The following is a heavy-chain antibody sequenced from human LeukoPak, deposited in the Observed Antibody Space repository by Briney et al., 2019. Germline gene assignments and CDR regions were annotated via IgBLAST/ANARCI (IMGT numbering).Heavy chain of an antibody. CDR2: IKGTPDGAPT. V-gene: IGHV3-15*01. Sequence: GGSPRLSCAASGFSFDKAWMSWVRQAPGKGLEWVGRIKGTPDGAPTDYAAPVKGRFSISRDDSTNTLYLQMNSLKIEASGVYYCAGYSYGMGHFDSWGQGTLVTVSS. CDR1: GFSFDKAW. D-gene: IGHD5-18*01. CDR3: AGYSYGMGHFDS. J-gene: IGHJ4*02.